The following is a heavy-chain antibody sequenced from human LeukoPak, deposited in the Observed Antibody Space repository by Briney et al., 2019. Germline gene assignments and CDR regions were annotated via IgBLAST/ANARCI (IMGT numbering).Heavy chain of an antibody. D-gene: IGHD2-8*01. CDR3: ARDEQGYCTNGVCSNWFDP. Sequence: ASVKVSCKASGYTLTSYYMHWVRQAPGQGLEWMGIINPSGGSTSYAQKFQGRVTMTRDMSTSTVYMELSSLRSEDTAVYYCARDEQGYCTNGVCSNWFDPWGQGTLVTVSS. J-gene: IGHJ5*02. CDR1: GYTLTSYY. V-gene: IGHV1-46*01. CDR2: INPSGGST.